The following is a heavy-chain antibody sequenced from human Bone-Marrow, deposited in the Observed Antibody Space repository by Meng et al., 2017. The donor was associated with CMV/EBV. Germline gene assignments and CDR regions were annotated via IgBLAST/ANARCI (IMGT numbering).Heavy chain of an antibody. CDR2: IRYDGSNK. Sequence: GESLKISCAASGFTFSSYWMSWVRQAPGKGLEWVAFIRYDGSNKYYADSVKGRFTISRDNSKNTLYLQMNSLRAEDTAVYYCAKDTYCSSTSCYSYYYYYGMDVWGQGTTVTVSS. D-gene: IGHD2-2*01. CDR3: AKDTYCSSTSCYSYYYYYGMDV. CDR1: GFTFSSYW. J-gene: IGHJ6*02. V-gene: IGHV3-30*02.